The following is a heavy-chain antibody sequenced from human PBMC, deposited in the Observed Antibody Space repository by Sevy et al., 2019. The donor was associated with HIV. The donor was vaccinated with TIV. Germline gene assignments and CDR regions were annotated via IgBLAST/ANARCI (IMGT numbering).Heavy chain of an antibody. CDR1: GFTFSNAW. D-gene: IGHD3-10*01. CDR3: TTDLSWYYSGSGTNRLHRPGRYYMDV. V-gene: IGHV3-15*01. Sequence: GGSLRLSCAAPGFTFSNAWMSWVRQAPGKGLEWVGRIKSKTDGGTTDYAAPVKGRFTISSEDSKNTLYLQMNSLKTEDTAVYYCTTDLSWYYSGSGTNRLHRPGRYYMDVWGKGTTVTVSS. J-gene: IGHJ6*03. CDR2: IKSKTDGGTT.